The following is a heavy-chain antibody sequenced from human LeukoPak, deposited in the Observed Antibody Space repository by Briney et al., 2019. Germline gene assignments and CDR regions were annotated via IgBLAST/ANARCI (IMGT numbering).Heavy chain of an antibody. D-gene: IGHD4-17*01. V-gene: IGHV2-5*02. CDR2: IYWDDDK. CDR3: AHSPTVTGQYYFDY. J-gene: IGHJ4*02. Sequence: SGPTLVNPTQTLTLTCTFSGFSLGTSGVGVGWIRQPPGKALECLSLIYWDDDKRYRPSLKSSLTITKATPKNQVVLTMTNMDPVDTATYYCAHSPTVTGQYYFDYWGQGTLVTVSS. CDR1: GFSLGTSGVG.